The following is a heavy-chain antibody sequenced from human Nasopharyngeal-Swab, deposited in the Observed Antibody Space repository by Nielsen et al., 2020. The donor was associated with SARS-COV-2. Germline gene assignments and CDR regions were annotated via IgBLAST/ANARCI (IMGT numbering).Heavy chain of an antibody. Sequence: WIRQPPGKGLVWVSRINSDGSSTSYADSVKGRFTISRDNAKNSLYLQMNSLRAEDTAVYYCARDLVEWGIVRAMTGFYYYYGMDVWGQGTTVTVSS. CDR2: INSDGSST. J-gene: IGHJ6*02. V-gene: IGHV3-74*01. D-gene: IGHD1-26*01. CDR3: ARDLVEWGIVRAMTGFYYYYGMDV.